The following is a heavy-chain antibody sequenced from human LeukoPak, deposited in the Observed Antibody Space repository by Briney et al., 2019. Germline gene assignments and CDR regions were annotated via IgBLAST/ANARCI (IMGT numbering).Heavy chain of an antibody. D-gene: IGHD3-9*01. J-gene: IGHJ4*02. CDR2: VSSSGSDT. V-gene: IGHV3-23*05. Sequence: GGSLRLSCAASGFIFTTYAMGWVRQLPGKGLEWVSSVSSSGSDTYYTSSVKGWFTISRDNSKNTLYLQVNSLRVEDTAVYYCAKGVTVRYFDWIDYWGQGTLVTVSS. CDR1: GFIFTTYA. CDR3: AKGVTVRYFDWIDY.